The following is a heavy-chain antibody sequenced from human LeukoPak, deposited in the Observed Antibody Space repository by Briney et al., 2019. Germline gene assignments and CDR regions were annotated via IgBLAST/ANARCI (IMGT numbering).Heavy chain of an antibody. CDR2: IIPIRGIA. D-gene: IGHD3-22*01. CDR1: GGTFSSYT. Sequence: SVKVFCNASGGTFSSYTISWARHAPGQGLVWMGRIIPIRGIANYAQKFEGRVTITADKSTSTAYMELSSLRSEDTAVYYCAGQYYYDSSGSYYYYYGMDVWGQGTTVTVSS. J-gene: IGHJ6*02. CDR3: AGQYYYDSSGSYYYYYGMDV. V-gene: IGHV1-69*02.